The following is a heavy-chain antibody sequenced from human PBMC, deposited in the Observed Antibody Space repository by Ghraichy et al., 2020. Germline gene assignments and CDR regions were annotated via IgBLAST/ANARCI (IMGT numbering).Heavy chain of an antibody. CDR3: ARNKIKGNYVVFDI. V-gene: IGHV4-39*07. CDR2: IYFSGNT. D-gene: IGHD1-7*01. CDR1: GGSITRSTYY. Sequence: SETLSLTCTVSGGSITRSTYYWGWIRQPPGKGLEWIGSIYFSGNTYYKLSLKSRVTISVDTSKNQLSLKLTSVTAADTAIYYCARNKIKGNYVVFDIWGQGTMVTVS. J-gene: IGHJ3*02.